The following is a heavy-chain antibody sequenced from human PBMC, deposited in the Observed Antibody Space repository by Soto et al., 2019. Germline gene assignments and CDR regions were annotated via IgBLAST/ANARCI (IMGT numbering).Heavy chain of an antibody. D-gene: IGHD6-13*01. CDR2: ISAYNGNT. J-gene: IGHJ6*02. Sequence: ASVKVSCKASGYTFTSYGISWVRQAPGQGLEWMGWISAYNGNTNYAQKLQGRVTMTTDTSTSTAYMELRSLRSDDTAVYYCARVVPGVAAAYKGGYGMDVWGQGTTVTVSS. V-gene: IGHV1-18*01. CDR1: GYTFTSYG. CDR3: ARVVPGVAAAYKGGYGMDV.